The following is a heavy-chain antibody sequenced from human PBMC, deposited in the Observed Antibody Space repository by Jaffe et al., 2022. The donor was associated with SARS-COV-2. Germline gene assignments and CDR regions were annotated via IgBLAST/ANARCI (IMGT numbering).Heavy chain of an antibody. CDR3: ARDLIYDFWSGYYYYGMDV. V-gene: IGHV4-61*02. CDR1: GGSISSGSYY. CDR2: IYTSGST. D-gene: IGHD3-3*01. Sequence: QVQLQESGPGLVKPSQTLSLTCTVSGGSISSGSYYWSWIRQPAGKGLEWIGRIYTSGSTNYNPSLKSRVTISVDTSKNQFSLKLSSVTAADTAVYYCARDLIYDFWSGYYYYGMDVWGQGTTVTVSS. J-gene: IGHJ6*02.